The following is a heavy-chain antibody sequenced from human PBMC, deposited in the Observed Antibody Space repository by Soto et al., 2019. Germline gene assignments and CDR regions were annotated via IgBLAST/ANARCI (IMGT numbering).Heavy chain of an antibody. V-gene: IGHV3-23*01. D-gene: IGHD5-18*01. Sequence: EVQLLESGGGLVQPGGSLRLSCAASGFTFSSHTMSWVRQAPGKGLEWVSVISSSGSTSYTYAVEGRFILSTDSSNNTLYLQLNSLRVEDTAVSYGANWDTDVDSWGQGTMVTVSS. J-gene: IGHJ4*02. CDR1: GFTFSSHT. CDR2: ISSSGST. CDR3: ANWDTDVDS.